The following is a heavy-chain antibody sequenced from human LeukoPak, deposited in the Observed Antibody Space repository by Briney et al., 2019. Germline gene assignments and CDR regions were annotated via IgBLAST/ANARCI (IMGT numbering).Heavy chain of an antibody. CDR2: IYDTGGT. CDR1: AASISSHY. J-gene: IGHJ4*02. CDR3: ARGHYYDNSGDY. V-gene: IGHV4-59*11. D-gene: IGHD3-22*01. Sequence: SETMSLTCTVSAASISSHYWSWIRQPPGKGLEWIGYIYDTGGTNYNPSLKSRATISPDTSKNQISLNLSSVTAADTAVYYCARGHYYDNSGDYWGQGILVTVSS.